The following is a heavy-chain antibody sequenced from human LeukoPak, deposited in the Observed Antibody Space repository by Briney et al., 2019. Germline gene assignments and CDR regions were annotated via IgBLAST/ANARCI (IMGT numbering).Heavy chain of an antibody. Sequence: GGSLRLSCAASGFTFSSYAMSWVRQAPGKGLEWVSAISGSGGSTYYADYVKGRFTISRDNSKNTLYLQMNSLRAEDTAVYYCAKDQLIRYTPTFGQWLVRLPSYFDYWGQGTLVTVSS. CDR1: GFTFSSYA. J-gene: IGHJ4*02. CDR2: ISGSGGST. V-gene: IGHV3-23*01. D-gene: IGHD6-19*01. CDR3: AKDQLIRYTPTFGQWLVRLPSYFDY.